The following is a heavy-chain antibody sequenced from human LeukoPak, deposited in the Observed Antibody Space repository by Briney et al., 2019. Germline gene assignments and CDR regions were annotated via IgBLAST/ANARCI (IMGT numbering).Heavy chain of an antibody. Sequence: SETLSLTCTVSGDSISSGDYYWSWIRQPPGKGLEWIGYIYYSGNTYYNPSLQSRVTISVDTSKNQFSLNLSSVTAADTAVYYCARGERYCSSTSCDNWFDPWGQGTLVTVSS. CDR1: GDSISSGDYY. CDR3: ARGERYCSSTSCDNWFDP. V-gene: IGHV4-30-4*08. J-gene: IGHJ5*02. D-gene: IGHD2-2*01. CDR2: IYYSGNT.